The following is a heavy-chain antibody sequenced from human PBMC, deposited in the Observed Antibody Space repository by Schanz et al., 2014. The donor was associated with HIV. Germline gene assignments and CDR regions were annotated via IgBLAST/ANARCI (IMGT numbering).Heavy chain of an antibody. CDR3: AKSSGWLYAHFDY. Sequence: QVQLVESGGGVVQPGRSLRLSCAASGFTFSSYGMHWVRQAPGKGLEWVAVISYDGSNKYYADSVKGRFTISRDNSKNTLYLQMHSLRAEDTAVYYCAKSSGWLYAHFDYWGQGTLVTVSS. CDR2: ISYDGSNK. J-gene: IGHJ4*02. V-gene: IGHV3-30*18. D-gene: IGHD3-9*01. CDR1: GFTFSSYG.